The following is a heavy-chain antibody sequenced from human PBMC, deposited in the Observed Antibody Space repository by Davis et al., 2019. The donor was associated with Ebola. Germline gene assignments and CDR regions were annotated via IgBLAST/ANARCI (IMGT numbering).Heavy chain of an antibody. D-gene: IGHD6-13*01. CDR3: AKDIGSSSWLDY. V-gene: IGHV4-59*12. CDR1: GGSISSYY. Sequence: SETLSLTCTVSGGSISSYYWSWIRQPPGKGLEWIGYIYYSGSTNYNPSLKSRVTISVDTSKNQFSLKLSSVTAADTALYYCAKDIGSSSWLDYWGQGTLVTVSS. J-gene: IGHJ4*02. CDR2: IYYSGST.